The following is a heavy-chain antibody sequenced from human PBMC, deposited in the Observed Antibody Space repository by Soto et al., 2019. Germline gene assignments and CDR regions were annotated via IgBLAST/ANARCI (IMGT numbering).Heavy chain of an antibody. CDR3: GKGKPYQPLLDAFDI. CDR2: ISGSGGST. V-gene: IGHV3-23*01. Sequence: GGSLRLSCAASGFTFSSYAMSWVRQAPGKGLEWVSAISGSGGSTYYADSVKGRLTIPRDNSKNTLYLQMNSLRAEDTAVYYCGKGKPYQPLLDAFDIWGQGTMVTVSS. D-gene: IGHD2-2*01. CDR1: GFTFSSYA. J-gene: IGHJ3*02.